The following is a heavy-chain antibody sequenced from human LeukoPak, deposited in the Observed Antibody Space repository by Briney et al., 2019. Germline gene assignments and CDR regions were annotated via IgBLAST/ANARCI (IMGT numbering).Heavy chain of an antibody. CDR1: GFIVSSNY. CDR3: AKDSAKKYDDY. J-gene: IGHJ4*02. V-gene: IGHV3-23*01. Sequence: GGSLRLSCAASGFIVSSNYMSWVRQAPGKGLEWVSGISGSDGSTNYADSVKGRFTISRENSKNTLYLQMNSLRAEDTAVYYCAKDSAKKYDDYWGQGTLVTVSS. CDR2: ISGSDGST. D-gene: IGHD2/OR15-2a*01.